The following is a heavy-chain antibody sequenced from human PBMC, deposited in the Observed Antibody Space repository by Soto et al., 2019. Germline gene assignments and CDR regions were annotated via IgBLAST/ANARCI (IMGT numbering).Heavy chain of an antibody. CDR1: GASFSGYY. CDR2: INQSGST. J-gene: IGHJ4*02. D-gene: IGHD1-1*01. CDR3: ARRFSGTGRYFDY. V-gene: IGHV4-34*02. Sequence: QVQLQQWGAGLLKPSETLSLSCAVYGASFSGYYWNWIRQPPGKGLEWIGEINQSGSTNYSPSLKTRVTVSVDTSKIQISLRLNSVTAADTAVYYCARRFSGTGRYFDYWGQGTLVTVSS.